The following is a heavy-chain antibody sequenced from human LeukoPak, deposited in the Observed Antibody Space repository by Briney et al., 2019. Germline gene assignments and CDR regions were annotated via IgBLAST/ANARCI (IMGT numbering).Heavy chain of an antibody. CDR3: AREPPDYSSGWYDAFDI. J-gene: IGHJ3*02. Sequence: SGGSLRLSCAAPGFTFSSYAMHWVRQAPGKGLEWVAVISYDGSNKYYADSVKGRFTISRDNSKNTLYLQMNSLRAEDTAVYYCAREPPDYSSGWYDAFDIWGQGTMVTVSS. V-gene: IGHV3-30*04. D-gene: IGHD6-19*01. CDR1: GFTFSSYA. CDR2: ISYDGSNK.